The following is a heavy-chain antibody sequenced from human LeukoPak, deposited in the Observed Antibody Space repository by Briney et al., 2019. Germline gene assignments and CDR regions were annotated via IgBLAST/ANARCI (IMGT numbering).Heavy chain of an antibody. Sequence: SETLSLTCTVSGAPITSYYWSWIRQPPGKGLEWIGYIYYSGSTTYKPSLKSRVTISVDTSKNQFSLKLSSVTAADTAVYYCARLSIVGATNFDYWGQGTLVTVS. CDR2: IYYSGST. D-gene: IGHD1-26*01. CDR1: GAPITSYY. CDR3: ARLSIVGATNFDY. J-gene: IGHJ4*02. V-gene: IGHV4-59*08.